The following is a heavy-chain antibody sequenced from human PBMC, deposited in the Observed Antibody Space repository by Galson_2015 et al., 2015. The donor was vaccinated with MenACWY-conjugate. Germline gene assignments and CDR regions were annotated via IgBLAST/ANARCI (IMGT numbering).Heavy chain of an antibody. Sequence: SLRLSCAASGFTFRNAWMTWVRQAPGKRLEWVGRIKSKTHSGTPDYAAPVNGRFTISRDDSRNTVYLEMNGLKAEDTGLYYCTTDSFGQYFFDSWGQGTPVTVSS. CDR1: GFTFRNAW. V-gene: IGHV3-15*01. CDR2: IKSKTHSGTP. CDR3: TTDSFGQYFFDS. D-gene: IGHD3-16*01. J-gene: IGHJ4*02.